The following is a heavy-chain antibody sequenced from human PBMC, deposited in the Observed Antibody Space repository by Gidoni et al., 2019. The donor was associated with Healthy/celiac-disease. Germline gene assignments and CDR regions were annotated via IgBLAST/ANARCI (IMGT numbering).Heavy chain of an antibody. Sequence: VQRVETGGGLIQHGGALRLSCAASGFSASSNYMSWVRQAPGKGLQWGSVIYSGCSTYDADSVTGRFTLSRDNAKNTRYLQMDSLRAEDTAVYYCARADFWSGGDYWGQGTLVTVSS. CDR3: ARADFWSGGDY. J-gene: IGHJ4*02. CDR1: GFSASSNY. D-gene: IGHD3-3*01. V-gene: IGHV3-53*02. CDR2: IYSGCST.